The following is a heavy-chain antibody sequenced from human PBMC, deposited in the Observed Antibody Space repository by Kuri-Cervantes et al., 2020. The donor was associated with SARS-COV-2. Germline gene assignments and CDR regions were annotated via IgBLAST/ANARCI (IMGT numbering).Heavy chain of an antibody. CDR1: GFTFSSYA. CDR2: IYYSGST. J-gene: IGHJ4*02. D-gene: IGHD3-10*01. CDR3: AGGWVRAGDLIGDLDY. Sequence: SQTLSLTCAASGFTFSSYAMSWIRQPPGKGLEWIGYIYYSGSTNYNPSLKSRVTISVDTSKNQFSLKLSSVTAADTAVYYCAGGWVRAGDLIGDLDYWGQGTLVTVSS. V-gene: IGHV4-59*01.